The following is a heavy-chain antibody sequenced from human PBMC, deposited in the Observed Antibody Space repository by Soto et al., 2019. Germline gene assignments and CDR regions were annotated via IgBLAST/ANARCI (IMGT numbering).Heavy chain of an antibody. Sequence: SETLSLTCTVSGGSISSGGYYWSWIRQHPGKGLEWIGYIYYSGSTYYNPSLKSRVTISVDTSKNQFSLKLSSVTAADTAVYYCARVGTLEWTLSRYGMDVWGQGTTVTVSS. D-gene: IGHD3-3*01. V-gene: IGHV4-31*03. CDR1: GGSISSGGYY. CDR3: ARVGTLEWTLSRYGMDV. J-gene: IGHJ6*02. CDR2: IYYSGST.